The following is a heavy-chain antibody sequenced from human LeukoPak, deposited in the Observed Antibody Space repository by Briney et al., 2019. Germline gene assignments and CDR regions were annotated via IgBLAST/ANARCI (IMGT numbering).Heavy chain of an antibody. CDR2: INPNSGGT. CDR1: GYTFTGYY. D-gene: IGHD6-19*01. J-gene: IGHJ4*02. Sequence: ASVKVSCKASGYTFTGYYMHWVRQAPGQGLEWMGWINPNSGGTNYAQKFQGRVTMTRDTSISTAYMELSRLRSDDTGVYYCARETNLAVAGKGGVDYWGQGTLVTVSS. V-gene: IGHV1-2*02. CDR3: ARETNLAVAGKGGVDY.